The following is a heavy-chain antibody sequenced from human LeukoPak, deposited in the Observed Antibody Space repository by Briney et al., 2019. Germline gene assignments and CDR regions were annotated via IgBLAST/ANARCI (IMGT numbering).Heavy chain of an antibody. CDR3: ALVVAAFDAFDI. D-gene: IGHD2-15*01. V-gene: IGHV1-2*02. CDR2: INPYSGAT. CDR1: GYTFTGYY. Sequence: ASVKVSCRASGYTFTGYYMHWVRQAPGQGLEWMGWINPYSGATNYAQKFQGRVTMTRDTSISTAYMELSRLRSDDTAVYYCALVVAAFDAFDIWGQGTMVTVSS. J-gene: IGHJ3*02.